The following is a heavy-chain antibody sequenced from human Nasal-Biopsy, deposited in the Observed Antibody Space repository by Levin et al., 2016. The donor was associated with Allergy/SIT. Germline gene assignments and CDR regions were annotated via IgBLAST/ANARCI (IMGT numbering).Heavy chain of an antibody. J-gene: IGHJ6*02. CDR1: GFTLSSYM. D-gene: IGHD2-2*01. CDR3: VRGVIVPAAEGSGLDV. V-gene: IGHV3-21*01. Sequence: GESLKISCAASGFTLSSYMMNWVRQAPGKGLEWVSSISSDGRHTFNADTVKGRFTISRDNAKKSLFLQMGSLRAEDMAVYYCVRGVIVPAAEGSGLDVWGQGTTVTVSS. CDR2: ISSDGRHT.